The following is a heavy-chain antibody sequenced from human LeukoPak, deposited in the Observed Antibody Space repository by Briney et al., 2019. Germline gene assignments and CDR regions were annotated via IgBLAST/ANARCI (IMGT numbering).Heavy chain of an antibody. V-gene: IGHV3-30-3*01. J-gene: IGHJ4*02. CDR1: GFTFSSYA. Sequence: GGSLRLSCAASGFTFSSYAMHWVRQAPGKGLEWVAVTSSDGNIKYYADSVKGRFTISRDNSKNTLYLQMNSLRGEDTGVYYCARDPVPATARHFDYWGQGTLVTVPS. CDR2: TSSDGNIK. D-gene: IGHD1-1*01. CDR3: ARDPVPATARHFDY.